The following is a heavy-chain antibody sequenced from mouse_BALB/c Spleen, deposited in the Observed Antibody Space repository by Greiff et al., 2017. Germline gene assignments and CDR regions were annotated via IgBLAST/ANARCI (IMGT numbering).Heavy chain of an antibody. CDR1: GYTFTSYW. Sequence: QVQLQQPGAELVKPGASVKLSCKASGYTFTSYWMHWVKQRPGQGLEWIGEINPSNGRTNYNEKFKSKATLTVDKSSSTAYMQLSSLTSEDSAVYYCARRDGYHFDYWGQGTTPTVSS. CDR3: ARRDGYHFDY. J-gene: IGHJ2*01. CDR2: INPSNGRT. D-gene: IGHD2-3*01. V-gene: IGHV1S81*02.